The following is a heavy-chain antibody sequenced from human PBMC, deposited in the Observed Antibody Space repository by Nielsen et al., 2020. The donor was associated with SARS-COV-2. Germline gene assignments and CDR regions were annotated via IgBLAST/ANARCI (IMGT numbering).Heavy chain of an antibody. CDR3: AKDIKIGVIVPGGFDY. CDR2: IRWNSGSI. J-gene: IGHJ4*02. CDR1: GFTFDDYA. V-gene: IGHV3-9*01. Sequence: GGSLRLSCAASGFTFDDYAMHWVRQAPGKGLEWVSGIRWNSGSIGYADSVKGRFTISRDNAKNSLYLQMNSLRAEDTALYYCAKDIKIGVIVPGGFDYWGQGTLVTVSS. D-gene: IGHD2/OR15-2a*01.